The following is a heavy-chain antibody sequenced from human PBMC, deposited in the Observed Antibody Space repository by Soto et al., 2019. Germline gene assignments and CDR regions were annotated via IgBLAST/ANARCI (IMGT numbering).Heavy chain of an antibody. J-gene: IGHJ6*02. CDR1: GDSVTSVSDY. V-gene: IGHV4-61*01. Sequence: SETLSLTCTVSGDSVTSVSDYWSWIRQPPGKGLEWIGYIYYSGSADYNPSLGSRVTISIDTSKNQFSLKLTSVTAADTAVYYCARGVGFGYYYYHMDLWGQGTPVTVS. CDR3: ARGVGFGYYYYHMDL. D-gene: IGHD3-10*01. CDR2: IYYSGSA.